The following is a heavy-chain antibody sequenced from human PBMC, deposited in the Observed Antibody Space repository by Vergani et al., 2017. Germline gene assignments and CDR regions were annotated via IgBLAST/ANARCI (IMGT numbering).Heavy chain of an antibody. CDR3: ARVRPIVVVPAAIPREGSRYYFDY. D-gene: IGHD2-2*02. Sequence: QVQLVQSGAEVKKPGASVKVSCKASGHTFTSYYMHWVRQAPGQGLEWMGIINPSGGSTSYAQKFQGRVTMTRDTSTSTVYMELSSLRSEDTAVYYCARVRPIVVVPAAIPREGSRYYFDYWGQGTLVTVSS. J-gene: IGHJ4*02. CDR1: GHTFTSYY. V-gene: IGHV1-46*01. CDR2: INPSGGST.